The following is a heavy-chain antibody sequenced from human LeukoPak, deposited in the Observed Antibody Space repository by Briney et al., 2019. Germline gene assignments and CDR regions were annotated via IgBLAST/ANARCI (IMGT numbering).Heavy chain of an antibody. D-gene: IGHD2-8*01. CDR2: ISGSGGST. CDR1: GFTFSSYA. Sequence: GGSLRLSCAASGFTFSSYAMSSVRQAPGKGLEWVSAISGSGGSTYYADSVKGRFTISRDNSKNTLYLQMNSLRAEDTAVYYCAKVLRVTNFDYYGMDVWSQGTTVTVSS. J-gene: IGHJ6*02. CDR3: AKVLRVTNFDYYGMDV. V-gene: IGHV3-23*01.